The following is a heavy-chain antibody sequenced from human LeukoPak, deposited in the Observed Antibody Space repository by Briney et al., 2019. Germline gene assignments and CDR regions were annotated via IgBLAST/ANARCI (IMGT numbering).Heavy chain of an antibody. CDR1: GFSFSRYW. Sequence: PGGSLRLSCAASGFSFSRYWMSWVRQAPGKGLEWVANIKHNGTEKNYVDSVKGRFTISRDNAKNSLYLQMNSLRAEDTAVYYCARVGVVIGIVVVMGEGFDYWGQGTLVTVSS. CDR2: IKHNGTEK. V-gene: IGHV3-7*01. J-gene: IGHJ4*02. D-gene: IGHD3-22*01. CDR3: ARVGVVIGIVVVMGEGFDY.